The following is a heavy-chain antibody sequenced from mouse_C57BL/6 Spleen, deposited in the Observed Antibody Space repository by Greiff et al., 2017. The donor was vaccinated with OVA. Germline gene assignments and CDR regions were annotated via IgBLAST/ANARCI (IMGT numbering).Heavy chain of an antibody. CDR2: IDPSDSYT. J-gene: IGHJ4*01. CDR1: GYTFTSYW. CDR3: ARAHYGNYVGAMDY. Sequence: QVQLQQPGAELVMPGASVKLSCKASGYTFTSYWMHWVKQRPGQGLEWIGEIDPSDSYTNYNQKFKGKSTLTVDKSSSTAYMQLSSLTSEDSAVYYCARAHYGNYVGAMDYWGQGTSVTVSS. V-gene: IGHV1-69*01. D-gene: IGHD2-1*01.